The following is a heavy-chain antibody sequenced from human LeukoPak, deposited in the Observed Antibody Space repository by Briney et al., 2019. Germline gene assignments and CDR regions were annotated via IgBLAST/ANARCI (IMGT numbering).Heavy chain of an antibody. CDR2: IYYSGST. CDR3: ARIGVFDWPPLDY. V-gene: IGHV4-39*01. Sequence: SETLSLTCTVSGGSISSSSYYWGWTRQPPGKGLEWIGSIYYSGSTYYNPSLKSRVTISVDTSKNQFSLKLSSVTAADTAVYYCARIGVFDWPPLDYWGQGTLVTVSS. J-gene: IGHJ4*02. D-gene: IGHD3-9*01. CDR1: GGSISSSSYY.